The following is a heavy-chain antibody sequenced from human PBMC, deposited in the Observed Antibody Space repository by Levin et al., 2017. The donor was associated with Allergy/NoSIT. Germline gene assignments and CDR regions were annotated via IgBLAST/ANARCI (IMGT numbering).Heavy chain of an antibody. CDR2: IYYSGTT. Sequence: LRLSCTVSGGSVSTGAYYWSWIRQRPGKGLEWIGYIYYSGTTQYSPSLKSRLMLSVDTSKNQFSLNLTSVTAADTAVYYSAAGRGYCDGVKCLNYYFDLWGQGILVTASS. CDR3: AAGRGYCDGVKCLNYYFDL. CDR1: GGSVSTGAYY. D-gene: IGHD2-21*01. V-gene: IGHV4-31*03. J-gene: IGHJ4*02.